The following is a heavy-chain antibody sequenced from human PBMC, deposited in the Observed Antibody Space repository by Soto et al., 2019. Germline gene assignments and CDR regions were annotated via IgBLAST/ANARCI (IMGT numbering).Heavy chain of an antibody. CDR1: GFTFSSYS. D-gene: IGHD3-22*01. CDR2: ISYDGSNK. J-gene: IGHJ3*02. Sequence: GGSLRLSCAASGFTFSSYSMHWVRQAPGKGLEWVAVISYDGSNKYYADSVKGRFTISRDNSKNTLYLQMNSLRAEDTAVYYCAKVRYYYDSSGAFDIWGQGTMVTVSS. V-gene: IGHV3-30*18. CDR3: AKVRYYYDSSGAFDI.